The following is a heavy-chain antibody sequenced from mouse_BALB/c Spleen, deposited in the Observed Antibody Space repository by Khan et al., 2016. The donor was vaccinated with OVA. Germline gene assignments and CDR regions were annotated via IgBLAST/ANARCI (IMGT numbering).Heavy chain of an antibody. Sequence: EVMLVESGGDVVKPGGSLKLSCAASGFTFSTYGMSWVRQTPDKRLEWVATVSTGGHYTYYPDTVKGRFPISRDNAKNTLYLQMSSLKSEDTAIFYCARLAYYYDSEGFAYWGQGTLVTVSA. CDR2: VSTGGHYT. J-gene: IGHJ3*01. D-gene: IGHD1-1*01. CDR3: ARLAYYYDSEGFAY. CDR1: GFTFSTYG. V-gene: IGHV5-6*01.